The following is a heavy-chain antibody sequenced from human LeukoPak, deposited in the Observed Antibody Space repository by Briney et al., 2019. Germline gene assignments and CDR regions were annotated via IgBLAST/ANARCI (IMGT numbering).Heavy chain of an antibody. Sequence: AGGSLRLSCAASGFTVSSNYMSWVRQAPGKGLEWVSVIYSGGSTYYADSVKGRFTISRDNSKNTLYLQMNSLRAEDTAVYYCARRSYPRYFDLWGRGTLVTVSS. CDR1: GFTVSSNY. CDR3: ARRSYPRYFDL. J-gene: IGHJ2*01. CDR2: IYSGGST. V-gene: IGHV3-53*01.